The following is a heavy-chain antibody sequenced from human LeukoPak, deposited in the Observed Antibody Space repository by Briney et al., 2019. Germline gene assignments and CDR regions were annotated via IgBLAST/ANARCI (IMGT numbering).Heavy chain of an antibody. V-gene: IGHV4-34*01. CDR3: ARRGGSDQKWLVQFDDY. Sequence: SETLSLTCAVYVGSFSGYYWSWIRQPPGKGLEWIGEIKNSGNTNDNPSLKSRVTISVETYKNQFSLKLTSVTAADTAVYYCARRGGSDQKWLVQFDDYWGQGTLVTVSS. J-gene: IGHJ4*02. D-gene: IGHD6-19*01. CDR2: IKNSGNT. CDR1: VGSFSGYY.